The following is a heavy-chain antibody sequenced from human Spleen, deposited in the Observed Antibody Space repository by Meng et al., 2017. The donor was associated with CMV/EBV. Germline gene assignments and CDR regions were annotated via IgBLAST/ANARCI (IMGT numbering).Heavy chain of an antibody. V-gene: IGHV1-69*05. CDR2: IIFIFGIA. J-gene: IGHJ4*02. CDR3: ASGGYYDILNGYYPIDY. CDR1: CNFSSYA. D-gene: IGHD3-9*01. Sequence: CNFSSYAISWVRQAPGKGLEWMGGIIFIFGIATYAQKFQGRVTITTEESTSTVYMELISLRSEDTALYYCASGGYYDILNGYYPIDYWGQGTLVTVSS.